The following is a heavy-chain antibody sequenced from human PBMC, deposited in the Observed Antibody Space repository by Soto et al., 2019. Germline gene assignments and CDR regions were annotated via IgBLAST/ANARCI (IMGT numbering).Heavy chain of an antibody. CDR3: AKDAPPYYYDSSGTLGYYFDY. V-gene: IGHV3-21*04. CDR1: GFTFSTYT. CDR2: INGRGNYI. D-gene: IGHD3-22*01. Sequence: LRLSCASSGFTFSTYTMNWVRQAPGKGLEWVSSINGRGNYIYYAESVKGRFTISRDNAKNSLYLQMDRLRAEDTAVYYCAKDAPPYYYDSSGTLGYYFDYWGQGTLVTVSS. J-gene: IGHJ4*02.